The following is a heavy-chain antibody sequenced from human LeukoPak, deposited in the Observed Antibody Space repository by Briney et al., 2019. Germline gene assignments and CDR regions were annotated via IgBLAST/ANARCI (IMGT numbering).Heavy chain of an antibody. CDR1: GYTFTGYY. CDR3: ARDLEDSGGYYYGTFDY. CDR2: INPNSGGT. J-gene: IGHJ4*02. Sequence: GASVKVSCKTSGYTFTGYYIHWVRQAPGQGLQWMGWINPNSGGTNNAQKFQGRVTMTRDTSISTAYMELSRLRSDDTAVYYCARDLEDSGGYYYGTFDYWGQGALVTVSS. V-gene: IGHV1-2*02. D-gene: IGHD3-22*01.